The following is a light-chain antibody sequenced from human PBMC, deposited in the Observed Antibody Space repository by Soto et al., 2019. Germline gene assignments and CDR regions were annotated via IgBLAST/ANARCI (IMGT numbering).Light chain of an antibody. CDR1: QSISSW. CDR2: KAS. CDR3: QQYNSSAT. J-gene: IGKJ1*01. V-gene: IGKV1-5*03. Sequence: DIQMTQSPLTLSASVGDRVTITCRASQSISSWLAWYQQKAGRAPKLLISKASNLESGVPSRFSGSGSGTEFTLAISSLQPDDFATYYCQQYNSSATFGQGTKVEIK.